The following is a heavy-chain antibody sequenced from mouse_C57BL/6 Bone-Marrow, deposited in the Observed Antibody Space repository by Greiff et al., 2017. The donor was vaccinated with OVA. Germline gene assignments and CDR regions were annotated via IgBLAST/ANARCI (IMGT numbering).Heavy chain of an antibody. D-gene: IGHD1-1*01. CDR2: IRNKANNHAT. Sequence: EVKLMESGGGLVQPGGSMKLSCAASGFTFSDAWMDWVRQSPEKGLEWVAEIRNKANNHATYYAESVKGRFTISRDDSKSSVYLQMNSLRAEDTGIDYGTRIDNYGMNWYFDVWGTGTTVTVSS. CDR3: TRIDNYGMNWYFDV. V-gene: IGHV6-6*01. CDR1: GFTFSDAW. J-gene: IGHJ1*03.